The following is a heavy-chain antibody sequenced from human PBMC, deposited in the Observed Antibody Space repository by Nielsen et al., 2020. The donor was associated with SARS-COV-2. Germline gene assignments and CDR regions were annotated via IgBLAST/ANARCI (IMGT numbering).Heavy chain of an antibody. CDR3: AKEEVGVTWSD. CDR1: GFTFNSYA. V-gene: IGHV3-23*01. J-gene: IGHJ4*02. D-gene: IGHD1-26*01. Sequence: GGSLRLSCAASGFTFNSYAMTWVRQAPGKGLEWVSGIVGSGGSTYYADSVKGRFTVSRDNSKNTLYLQMNSLRAEDTAVYYCAKEEVGVTWSDWGQGTLVTVSS. CDR2: IVGSGGST.